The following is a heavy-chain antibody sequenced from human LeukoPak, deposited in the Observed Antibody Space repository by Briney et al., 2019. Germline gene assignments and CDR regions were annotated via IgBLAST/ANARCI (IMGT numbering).Heavy chain of an antibody. CDR1: GFTFSSYS. CDR2: ISSSSSYI. J-gene: IGHJ5*02. D-gene: IGHD6-6*01. V-gene: IGHV3-21*01. CDR3: ASEGAARRNWLDP. Sequence: GGSLRLSCAASGFTFSSYSMNWVRQAPGKGLEWVSSISSSSSYIYYADSVKGRFTISRDNAKNSLYLQMNSLRAEDTAVYYCASEGAARRNWLDPWGQGTLVTVSS.